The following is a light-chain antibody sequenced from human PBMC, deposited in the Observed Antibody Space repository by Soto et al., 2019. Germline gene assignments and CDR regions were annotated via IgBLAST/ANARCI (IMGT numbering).Light chain of an antibody. J-gene: IGKJ1*01. CDR3: QQYYNTGA. CDR1: QSVLYSSNNKNY. V-gene: IGKV4-1*01. CDR2: WAS. Sequence: DIVMTQSPDSLAVSLGERATINCKSSQSVLYSSNNKNYLAWYQQKPGQPPKLLIYWASTRESGVPDRFSGGGFGTYCALTISSLQAEDVAVYYCQQYYNTGAFGQGTKVEIK.